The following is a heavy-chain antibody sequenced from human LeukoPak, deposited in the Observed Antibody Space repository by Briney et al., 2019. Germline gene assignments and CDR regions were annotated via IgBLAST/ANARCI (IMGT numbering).Heavy chain of an antibody. CDR3: AAVQTLAWNLGFRNAFDI. CDR2: IIPIFGTA. D-gene: IGHD1-7*01. J-gene: IGHJ3*02. Sequence: SVKVSCKASGGTFSSYAISWVRQAPGQGLEWMGGIIPIFGTANYAQKFQGRVTITTDESTSTAYMELSSLRSEDTAVYYCAAVQTLAWNLGFRNAFDIWGQGTMVTVSS. V-gene: IGHV1-69*05. CDR1: GGTFSSYA.